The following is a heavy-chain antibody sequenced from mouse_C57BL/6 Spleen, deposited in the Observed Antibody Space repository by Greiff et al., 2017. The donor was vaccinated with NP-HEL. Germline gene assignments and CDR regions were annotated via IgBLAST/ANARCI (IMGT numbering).Heavy chain of an antibody. CDR3: ARSRGGTDY. CDR1: GYTFTSYW. J-gene: IGHJ2*01. V-gene: IGHV1-7*01. D-gene: IGHD3-3*01. CDR2: INPSSGYT. Sequence: VQLQQPGAELVRPGSSVKLSCKASGYTFTSYWMDRVKQRPGQGLEWIGYINPSSGYTKYNQKFKDKATLTADKSSSTAYMQLSSLTSEDSAVYYCARSRGGTDYWGQGTTLTVSS.